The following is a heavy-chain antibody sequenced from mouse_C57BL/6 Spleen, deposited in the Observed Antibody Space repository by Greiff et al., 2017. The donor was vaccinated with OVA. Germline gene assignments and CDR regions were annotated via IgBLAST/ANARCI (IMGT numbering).Heavy chain of an antibody. V-gene: IGHV5-16*01. CDR2: INYDGSST. D-gene: IGHD1-1*01. CDR3: ARVTSWYFDV. CDR1: GFTFSDYY. J-gene: IGHJ1*03. Sequence: EVQGVESAGGLVQPGSSMKLSCTASGFTFSDYYMAWVRQVPEKGLEWVANINYDGSSTYYLDSLKSRFIISRDNAKNILYLQMSSLKSEDTATYYCARVTSWYFDVWGTGTTVTVSS.